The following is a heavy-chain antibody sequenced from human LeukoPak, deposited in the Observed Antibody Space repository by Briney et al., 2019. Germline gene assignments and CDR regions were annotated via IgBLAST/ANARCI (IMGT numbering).Heavy chain of an antibody. J-gene: IGHJ5*02. CDR3: ARRGRYYYDSSGYYQTFDP. CDR1: GGTFSSYA. CDR2: IIPIFGTA. V-gene: IGHV1-69*01. D-gene: IGHD3-22*01. Sequence: SVKVSCKASGGTFSSYAISWVRQAPGQGLEWMGGIIPIFGTANYAQKFQGRVTITADESTSTAYMELRSLRSDDTAVYYCARRGRYYYDSSGYYQTFDPWGQGTLVTVSS.